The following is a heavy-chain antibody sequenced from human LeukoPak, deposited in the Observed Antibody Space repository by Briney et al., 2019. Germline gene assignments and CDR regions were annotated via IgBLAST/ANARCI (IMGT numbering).Heavy chain of an antibody. CDR3: ARVRSIAARPFDY. CDR1: GGSISSYY. V-gene: IGHV4-59*01. CDR2: IYYSGST. Sequence: QSSETLSLTCTVSGGSISSYYWSWIRQPPGKGLEWIGYIYYSGSTNYNPSLKSRVTIPVDTSKNQFSLKLSSVTAADTAVYYCARVRSIAARPFDYWGQGTLVTVSS. J-gene: IGHJ4*02. D-gene: IGHD6-6*01.